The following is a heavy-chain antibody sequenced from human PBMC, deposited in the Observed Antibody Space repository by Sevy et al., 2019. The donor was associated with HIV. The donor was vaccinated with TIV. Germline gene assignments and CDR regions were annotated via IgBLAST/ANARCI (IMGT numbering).Heavy chain of an antibody. J-gene: IGHJ6*02. V-gene: IGHV3-11*01. CDR2: ISSSGSTI. Sequence: GGSLRLSCAASGFTFSDYYMSWIRQAPGKGLEWVSYISSSGSTIYYADSVKGRFTISRDNAKNSLYLQMNSLRAEDTAVYYCASEVSFGGVIAADYYYYYGMDVWGQGTTVTVSS. CDR1: GFTFSDYY. D-gene: IGHD3-16*02. CDR3: ASEVSFGGVIAADYYYYYGMDV.